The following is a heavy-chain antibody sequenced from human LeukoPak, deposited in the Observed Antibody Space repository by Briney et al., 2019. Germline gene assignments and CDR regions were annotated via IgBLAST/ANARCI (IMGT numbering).Heavy chain of an antibody. CDR3: AKHRENYADSCLDDY. D-gene: IGHD4-17*01. Sequence: GGSLRLSCAASGFTFTSYSMNWVRQAPGKGLEWVSTISGGGGSTYYADSVKGRFTISRDNSKNTLYLQVNSLRAEDTAVYYCAKHRENYADSCLDDYWGQGTLVTVSS. CDR2: ISGGGGST. J-gene: IGHJ4*02. CDR1: GFTFTSYS. V-gene: IGHV3-23*01.